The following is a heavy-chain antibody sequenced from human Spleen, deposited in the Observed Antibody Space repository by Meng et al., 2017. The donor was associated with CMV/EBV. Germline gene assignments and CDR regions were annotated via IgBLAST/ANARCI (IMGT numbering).Heavy chain of an antibody. CDR1: GGSVSSGSYY. Sequence: SETLSLTCTVSGGSVSSGSYYWSWIRQPPGKGLDWIGYIYYTGSTNYNPSLKSRVTISKDTSKNQFSLKLSSVTAADTVVYYCARGSSTSLLGFDYWGQGTLVTVSS. CDR3: ARGSSTSLLGFDY. D-gene: IGHD2-2*01. V-gene: IGHV4-61*01. J-gene: IGHJ4*02. CDR2: IYYTGST.